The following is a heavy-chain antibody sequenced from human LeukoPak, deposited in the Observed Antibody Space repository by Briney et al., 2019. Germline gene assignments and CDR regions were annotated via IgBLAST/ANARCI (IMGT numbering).Heavy chain of an antibody. D-gene: IGHD4-17*01. CDR1: GFTVSSNY. CDR2: LYSGGST. Sequence: GGSLRLSCAASGFTVSSNYMSWVRQAPGKGLEWVSVLYSGGSTYYADSVKGRFTISRENAKNSLYLQMNSLRAGDTAVYYCAREDTVTTGFDYWGQGTLVTVSS. CDR3: AREDTVTTGFDY. V-gene: IGHV3-66*01. J-gene: IGHJ4*02.